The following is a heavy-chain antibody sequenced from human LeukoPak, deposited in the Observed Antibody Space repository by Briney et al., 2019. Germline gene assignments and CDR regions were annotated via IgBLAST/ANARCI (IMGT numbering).Heavy chain of an antibody. J-gene: IGHJ6*03. CDR1: GFTVSGNY. Sequence: GGSLRLSCAVSGFTVSGNYMSWVRQAPGKGLEWVSLIYSGGSTYYADSVKGRFTISRDNSKNTLYLQMNNLRPEDTAVFYCARGQGYESYYYMDVWGKGTTVSVSS. D-gene: IGHD2-2*01. CDR3: ARGQGYESYYYMDV. V-gene: IGHV3-53*05. CDR2: IYSGGST.